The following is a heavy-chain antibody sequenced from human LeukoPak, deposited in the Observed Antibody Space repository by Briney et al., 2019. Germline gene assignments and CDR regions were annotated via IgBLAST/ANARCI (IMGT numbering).Heavy chain of an antibody. Sequence: PSETLSLTCTVSGGSISSSSFYWGWIRQPPEKGLQWIGSFHYTGNTYYNPSLKSRVTISVDTSKNQFSLKLSSVTAADTAVYYCATAPSLRYFDWTHPFWGQGTMVTVSS. D-gene: IGHD3-9*01. CDR2: FHYTGNT. CDR1: GGSISSSSFY. CDR3: ATAPSLRYFDWTHPF. J-gene: IGHJ3*01. V-gene: IGHV4-39*07.